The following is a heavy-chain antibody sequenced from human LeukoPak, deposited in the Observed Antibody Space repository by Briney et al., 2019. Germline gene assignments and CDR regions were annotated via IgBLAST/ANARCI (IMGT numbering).Heavy chain of an antibody. D-gene: IGHD3-3*01. J-gene: IGHJ4*02. CDR1: GGSISSSSYY. V-gene: IGHV4-39*01. CDR2: IYYSGST. CDR3: ASPSSYYDFWSGYYIGPYLDY. Sequence: PSETLSLTCTVSGGSISSSSYYWGWIRQPPGKGLEWIGSIYYSGSTYYNPSLKSRVTISVDTSKNQFSLKLSSVTAADTAVYYCASPSSYYDFWSGYYIGPYLDYWGQGTLVTVSS.